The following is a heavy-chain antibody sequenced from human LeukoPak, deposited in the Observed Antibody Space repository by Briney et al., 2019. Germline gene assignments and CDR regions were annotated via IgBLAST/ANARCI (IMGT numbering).Heavy chain of an antibody. CDR2: INPSGGST. CDR1: EYTFTGYY. V-gene: IGHV1-46*01. D-gene: IGHD3-10*01. Sequence: ASVKVSCKTSEYTFTGYYMHWVRQAPGQGLEWMGIINPSGGSTSYAQKFQGRVTMTRDMSTSTVYMELSSLRSEDTAVYYCARELAILTHYYGSGSPFDYWGQGTLVTVSS. CDR3: ARELAILTHYYGSGSPFDY. J-gene: IGHJ4*02.